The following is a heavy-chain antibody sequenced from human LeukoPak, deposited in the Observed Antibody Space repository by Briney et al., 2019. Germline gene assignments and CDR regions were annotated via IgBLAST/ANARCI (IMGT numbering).Heavy chain of an antibody. CDR2: IYYSGST. V-gene: IGHV4-59*08. CDR1: GGSISGYY. CDR3: ARHWMAVAPYWYFDL. J-gene: IGHJ2*01. Sequence: TSETLSLTCTVSGGSISGYYWSWIRQPPGKGLEWIGYIYYSGSTNYNPSLKSRVTISVDTSKNQFSLKPSSVTAADTAVYYCARHWMAVAPYWYFDLWGRGTLVTVSS. D-gene: IGHD6-19*01.